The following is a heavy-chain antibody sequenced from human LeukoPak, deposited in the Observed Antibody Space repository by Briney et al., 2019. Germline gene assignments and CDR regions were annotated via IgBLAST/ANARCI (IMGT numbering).Heavy chain of an antibody. CDR3: ARAHYASSNIKVPFDV. CDR1: GYTFTNYY. Sequence: ASVKVSCKASGYTFTNYYMHWVRQAPGQGLEWMGVMDPSAGSTTYAQKFQGRVTMTRDTATSTVYMELSSLRSDDTAVYYCARAHYASSNIKVPFDVWGKGTTVTVSS. D-gene: IGHD3-22*01. V-gene: IGHV1-46*01. J-gene: IGHJ6*04. CDR2: MDPSAGST.